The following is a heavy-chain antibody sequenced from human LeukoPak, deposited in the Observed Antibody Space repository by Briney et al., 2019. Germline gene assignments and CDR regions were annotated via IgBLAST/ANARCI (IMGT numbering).Heavy chain of an antibody. CDR1: GYTSNTYG. V-gene: IGHV1-18*01. J-gene: IGHJ6*03. CDR3: ANVAKGRYFFYYLDV. CDR2: ISAYNSIT. Sequence: ASVKVSCKSSGYTSNTYGISWVRQAPGQGLEWIGWISAYNSITNYAQAFQGRVTVTTDISANTAYLELRSLRSDDTAVYYCANVAKGRYFFYYLDVWGKGTTVTISS. D-gene: IGHD2-15*01.